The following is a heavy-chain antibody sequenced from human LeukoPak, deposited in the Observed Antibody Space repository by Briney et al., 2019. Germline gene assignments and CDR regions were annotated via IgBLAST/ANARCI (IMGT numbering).Heavy chain of an antibody. CDR2: INHSGST. V-gene: IGHV4-34*01. CDR3: ARGSGWYAIHIDY. CDR1: GGSFSGYY. Sequence: SETLSLTCAVYGGSFSGYYWSWIRQPPGKGLEWIGEINHSGSTNYNPSLKSRVTISVDTSKNQFSLKLSSVTAADTAVYYCARGSGWYAIHIDYWGQGTLVTVSS. J-gene: IGHJ4*02. D-gene: IGHD6-19*01.